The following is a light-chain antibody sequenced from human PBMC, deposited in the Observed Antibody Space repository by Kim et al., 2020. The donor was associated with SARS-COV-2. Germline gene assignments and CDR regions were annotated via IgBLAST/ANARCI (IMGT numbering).Light chain of an antibody. CDR3: QQHKSFPLT. J-gene: IGKJ4*01. CDR1: QANSTS. CDR2: AAS. Sequence: ASLRGRATMTGLASQANSTSLAWYLQKPGKAPRPLIYAASSLQDGVPERFSGSGSGTDFTLTSSSLQPEDFATYYCQQHKSFPLTFGGGTKVDIK. V-gene: IGKV1-9*01.